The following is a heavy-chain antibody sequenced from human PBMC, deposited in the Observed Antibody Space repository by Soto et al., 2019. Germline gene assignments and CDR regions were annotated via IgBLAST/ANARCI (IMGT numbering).Heavy chain of an antibody. CDR2: IYYSGSA. V-gene: IGHV4-39*01. D-gene: IGHD2-15*01. J-gene: IGHJ4*02. CDR1: GGSISSSSYY. Sequence: QLQLQESGPGLVKPSETLSLTCTVSGGSISSSSYYWAWVRQPPGKGLEWIGSIYYSGSAYCNPSLKSRVTMSVDTSKNQFSLKLTSVTAADTAVYYCARLAGGPGYFDYWGQGTLVTVSS. CDR3: ARLAGGPGYFDY.